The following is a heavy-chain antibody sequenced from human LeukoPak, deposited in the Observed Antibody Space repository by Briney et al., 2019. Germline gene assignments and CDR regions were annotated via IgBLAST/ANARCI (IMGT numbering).Heavy chain of an antibody. CDR3: ARHAPDMGYSSGRNRRDYYYYMDV. Sequence: SETLSLTCTVSGGSISSSSYYWGWIRQPPGKGLEWIGSIYYSGSTYYNPSLKSRVTISVDTSKNQFPLKLSSVTAADTAVYYCARHAPDMGYSSGRNRRDYYYYMDVWGKGTTVTISS. CDR1: GGSISSSSYY. J-gene: IGHJ6*03. V-gene: IGHV4-39*01. D-gene: IGHD6-19*01. CDR2: IYYSGST.